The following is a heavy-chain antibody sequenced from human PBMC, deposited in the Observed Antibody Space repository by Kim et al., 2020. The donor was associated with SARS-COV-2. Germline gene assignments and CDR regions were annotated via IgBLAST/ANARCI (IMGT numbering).Heavy chain of an antibody. V-gene: IGHV3-21*01. Sequence: YARAVKGRFTIARDNAKNSLYLQMNSLRAEDTAVSYCARVVLQLSSVVDYWGQGTLVTVSS. D-gene: IGHD5-18*01. J-gene: IGHJ4*02. CDR3: ARVVLQLSSVVDY.